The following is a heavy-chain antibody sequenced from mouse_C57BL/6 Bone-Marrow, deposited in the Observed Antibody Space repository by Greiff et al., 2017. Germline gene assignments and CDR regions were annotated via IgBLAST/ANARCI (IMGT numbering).Heavy chain of an antibody. CDR3: TRGGEGYAMDY. CDR2: IDPETGGT. CDR1: GYTFTDYE. Sequence: VQRVESGAELVRPGASVTLSCKASGYTFTDYEMHWVKQTPVHGLEWIGAIDPETGGTAYNQKFKGKGILTADKSSSTAYMELRRLTSEDAAVYYCTRGGEGYAMDYWGQGTSVTVSS. J-gene: IGHJ4*01. V-gene: IGHV1-15*01.